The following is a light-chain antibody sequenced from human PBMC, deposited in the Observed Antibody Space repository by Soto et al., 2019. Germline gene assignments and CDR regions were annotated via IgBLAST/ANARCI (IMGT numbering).Light chain of an antibody. CDR2: WAS. CDR1: QSVLYSSNNKNH. J-gene: IGKJ5*01. Sequence: DIVMTQSPDSLAGSLGERATINLKSSQSVLYSSNNKNHLAWYQQKAGQPPKLLVYWASTRESGVPDRFSGSGSGTDFTLTISSLQAEDVAVYYCQQYYSTPYTFGQGTRLEIK. V-gene: IGKV4-1*01. CDR3: QQYYSTPYT.